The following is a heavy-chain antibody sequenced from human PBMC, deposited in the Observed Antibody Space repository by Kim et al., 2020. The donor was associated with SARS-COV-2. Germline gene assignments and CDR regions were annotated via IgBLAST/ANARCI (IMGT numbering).Heavy chain of an antibody. CDR3: ARRMNYYDSSGYSVSYYFDY. J-gene: IGHJ4*02. D-gene: IGHD3-22*01. Sequence: GESLKISRKGSGYSFTSYWIGWVRQMPGKGLEWMGMIYPGDSDTRYSPSFQGQVTISADKSISTAYLQWSSLKASDTAMYYCARRMNYYDSSGYSVSYYFDYWGQGTLVTVSS. CDR1: GYSFTSYW. CDR2: IYPGDSDT. V-gene: IGHV5-51*01.